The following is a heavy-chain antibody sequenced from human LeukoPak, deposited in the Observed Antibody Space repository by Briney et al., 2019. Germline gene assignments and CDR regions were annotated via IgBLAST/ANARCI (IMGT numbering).Heavy chain of an antibody. CDR2: IYYSGST. V-gene: IGHV4-61*01. CDR3: ATADY. J-gene: IGHJ4*02. Sequence: PSETLSLTCTVSGGSVSSGSYYWSRIRQPPGKGLEWIGYIYYSGSTNYNPSLKSRVTISVDTSKNQFSLKLSSVTAADTAVYYCATADYWGQGTLVTVSS. CDR1: GGSVSSGSYY.